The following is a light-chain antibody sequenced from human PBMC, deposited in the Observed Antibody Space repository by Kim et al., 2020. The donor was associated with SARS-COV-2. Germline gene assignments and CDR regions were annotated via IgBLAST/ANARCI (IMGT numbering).Light chain of an antibody. CDR3: QAWDSSTFV. J-gene: IGLJ1*01. CDR2: QDS. V-gene: IGLV3-1*01. CDR1: KLGDKY. Sequence: SYELTQPPSVSVSPGQTASITCSGDKLGDKYACWYQQKPGQSPVLVIYQDSKRPSGNPERFSGSNSGNTATLTISGTQAMDEAYYYCQAWDSSTFVFGTGTQLTVL.